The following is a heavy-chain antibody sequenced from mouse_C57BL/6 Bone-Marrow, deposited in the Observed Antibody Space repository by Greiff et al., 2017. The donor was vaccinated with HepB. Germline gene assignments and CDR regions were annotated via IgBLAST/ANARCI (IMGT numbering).Heavy chain of an antibody. Sequence: VQLQQSGPELVKPGDSVKISCKASGYSFTGYFMNWVMQSHGKSLEWIGRINPYNGDTFYNQKFKGKATLTVDKSSSTAHMELRSLTSEDSAVYYCARGGLRLGYAMDYWGQGTSVTVSS. CDR1: GYSFTGYF. V-gene: IGHV1-20*01. CDR2: INPYNGDT. D-gene: IGHD2-4*01. CDR3: ARGGLRLGYAMDY. J-gene: IGHJ4*01.